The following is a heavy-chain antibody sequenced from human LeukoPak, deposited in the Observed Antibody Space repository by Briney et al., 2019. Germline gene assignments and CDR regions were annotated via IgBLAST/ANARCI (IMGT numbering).Heavy chain of an antibody. CDR1: GFTFDDYA. CDR3: AKDTQYSGYAGIDY. Sequence: GRSLRLSCAASGFTFDDYAMHWVRQAPGKGLVWVSGISWNSGSIGYADSVKGRFTISRDNAKNSLYLQMNSLRAEDTALYYCAKDTQYSGYAGIDYWGQGTLVTVSS. D-gene: IGHD5-12*01. CDR2: ISWNSGSI. V-gene: IGHV3-9*01. J-gene: IGHJ4*02.